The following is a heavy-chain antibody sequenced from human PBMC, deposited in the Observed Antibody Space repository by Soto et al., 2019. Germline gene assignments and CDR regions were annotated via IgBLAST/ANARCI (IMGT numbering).Heavy chain of an antibody. Sequence: GASVKVSCKASGGTFSSYAISWVRQAPGQGLEWMGGIIPIFGTANYAQKFQGRVTITADESTSTAYMELSSPRSEDTAVYYCAAGFWSGYSPNWFDPWGQGTLVTVS. J-gene: IGHJ5*02. CDR2: IIPIFGTA. CDR1: GGTFSSYA. V-gene: IGHV1-69*13. CDR3: AAGFWSGYSPNWFDP. D-gene: IGHD3-3*01.